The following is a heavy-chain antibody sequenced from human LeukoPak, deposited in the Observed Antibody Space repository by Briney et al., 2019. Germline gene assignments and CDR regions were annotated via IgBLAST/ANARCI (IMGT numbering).Heavy chain of an antibody. CDR2: ISAYNGNT. V-gene: IGHV1-18*01. CDR3: ARDRDSYCGGGSSYGGY. J-gene: IGHJ4*02. CDR1: GYTFTSYG. D-gene: IGHD2-15*01. Sequence: ASVKVSCKASGYTFTSYGISWVRQAPGQGLERMGWISAYNGNTNYAQKLQGRVTMTTDTSTSTAYMELRSLRSDDTAVYYCARDRDSYCGGGSSYGGYWGQGTLVTVSS.